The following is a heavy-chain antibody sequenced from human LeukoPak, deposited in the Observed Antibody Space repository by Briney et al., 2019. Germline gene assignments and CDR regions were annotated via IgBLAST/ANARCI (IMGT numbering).Heavy chain of an antibody. Sequence: ASVKVSCKASGYTFTSYYMHWVRQAPGQGLEWMGIINPSGGSTSYAQKFQGRVTMTRDTSTSTVYMELSSLRSEDTAVYNCARGMFDNSGHYYYFYYALDVWGQGTTVTVSS. CDR1: GYTFTSYY. V-gene: IGHV1-46*01. CDR3: ARGMFDNSGHYYYFYYALDV. D-gene: IGHD3-22*01. J-gene: IGHJ6*02. CDR2: INPSGGST.